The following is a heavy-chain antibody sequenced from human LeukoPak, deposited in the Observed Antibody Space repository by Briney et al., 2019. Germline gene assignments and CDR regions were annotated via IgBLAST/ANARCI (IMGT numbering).Heavy chain of an antibody. D-gene: IGHD2-2*01. CDR2: ISSNGGST. V-gene: IGHV3-64D*06. CDR3: VKVGGSTSQAYYDY. CDR1: GFTFSSYA. J-gene: IGHJ4*02. Sequence: PGGSLRLSCAASGFTFSSYAMHWVRQAPGKGLEYVSAISSNGGSTYYADSVKGRFTISRDNSKNTLYLQMSSLRAEDTAVYYCVKVGGSTSQAYYDYWGQGTLVTVSS.